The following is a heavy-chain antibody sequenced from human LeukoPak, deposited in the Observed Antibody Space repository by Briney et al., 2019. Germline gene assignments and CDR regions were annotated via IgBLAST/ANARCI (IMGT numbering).Heavy chain of an antibody. V-gene: IGHV3-30*04. CDR1: GFTFSRYG. CDR2: IGSDAITK. D-gene: IGHD4-17*01. CDR3: AKGRYHLATVTLLDY. J-gene: IGHJ4*02. Sequence: GGSLRLSCAASGFTFSRYGMHWVRQAPGKGLEWVAVIGSDAITKYYADFVKGRFTISRDNSKDTLYLQMNSVRAEDTAIYYCAKGRYHLATVTLLDYWGQGTLVTVSS.